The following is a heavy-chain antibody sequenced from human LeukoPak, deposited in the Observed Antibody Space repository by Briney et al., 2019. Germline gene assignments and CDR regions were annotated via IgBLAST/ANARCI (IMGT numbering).Heavy chain of an antibody. J-gene: IGHJ6*02. CDR1: GFTFSSYA. CDR2: ISYDGSNK. CDR3: ARDLRFLEWLPPGGGGMDV. Sequence: GGSLRLSCAASGFTFSSYAMHWVRQAPGKGLEWVAGISYDGSNKYYADSVKGRFTISRDNSKNTLYLQMNSLRAEDTAVYYCARDLRFLEWLPPGGGGMDVWGQGTTVTVSS. D-gene: IGHD3-3*01. V-gene: IGHV3-30-3*01.